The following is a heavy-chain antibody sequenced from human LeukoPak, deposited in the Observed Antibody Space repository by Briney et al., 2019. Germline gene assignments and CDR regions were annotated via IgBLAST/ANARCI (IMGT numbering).Heavy chain of an antibody. Sequence: ASVKVSCKASGYTFTSYAMHWVRQAPGQRLEWMGWINAGNGNTKYSQKFQGRVTITADESTSTAYMELSSLRSEDTAVYYCARAGSKDAFDIWGQGTMVTVSS. D-gene: IGHD1-26*01. CDR3: ARAGSKDAFDI. J-gene: IGHJ3*02. V-gene: IGHV1-3*01. CDR2: INAGNGNT. CDR1: GYTFTSYA.